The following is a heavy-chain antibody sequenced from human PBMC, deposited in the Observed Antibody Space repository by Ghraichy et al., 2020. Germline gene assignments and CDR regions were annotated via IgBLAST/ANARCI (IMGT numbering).Heavy chain of an antibody. V-gene: IGHV3-23*01. J-gene: IGHJ2*01. CDR3: AKDEGLNTAMGKYWYFDL. Sequence: GGSLRLSCAASGFTFSSYAMSWVRQAPGKGLEWVSAISGSGGSTYYADSVKGRFTISRDNSKNTLYLQMNSLRAEDTAVYYCAKDEGLNTAMGKYWYFDLWGRGTLVTVSS. CDR1: GFTFSSYA. D-gene: IGHD5-18*01. CDR2: ISGSGGST.